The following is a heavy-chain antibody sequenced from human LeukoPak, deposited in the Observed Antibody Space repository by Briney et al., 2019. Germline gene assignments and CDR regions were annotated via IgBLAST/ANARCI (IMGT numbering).Heavy chain of an antibody. CDR2: ISYDGSNK. J-gene: IGHJ4*02. CDR1: GFTLSSYA. Sequence: PGGSLRLSCAASGFTLSSYAMHWVRQAPGKGLEWVAVISYDGSNKYYADSVKGRFTISRDNSKNTLYLQMNSLRAEDTAVYYCARDQLVAATHYFDYWGQGTLVTVSS. CDR3: ARDQLVAATHYFDY. D-gene: IGHD2-15*01. V-gene: IGHV3-30*04.